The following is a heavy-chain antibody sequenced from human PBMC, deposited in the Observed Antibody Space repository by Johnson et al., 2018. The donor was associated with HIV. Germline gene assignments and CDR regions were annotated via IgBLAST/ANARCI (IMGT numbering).Heavy chain of an antibody. D-gene: IGHD6-19*01. V-gene: IGHV3-66*01. CDR2: IYSGDNT. CDR3: AGGVAVAFDI. J-gene: IGHJ3*02. Sequence: VQLVESGGGLIQPGGSLRLSCAASGFTFNSYAMSWVRQGPGKGLEWVSVIYSGDNTLYADSVKGRFIVSRDNSKNTLYVQMNSLRAEDTAVYYCAGGVAVAFDIWGPGTMVTVSS. CDR1: GFTFNSYA.